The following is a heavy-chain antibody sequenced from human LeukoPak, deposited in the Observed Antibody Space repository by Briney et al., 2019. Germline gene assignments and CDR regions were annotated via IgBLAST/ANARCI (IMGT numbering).Heavy chain of an antibody. CDR1: GYTFTGYY. D-gene: IGHD3-22*01. Sequence: GASVKVSCKASGYTFTGYYLHWVRQAPGQGLEWMGWIHPNSGGTNYAQKFQGRVTMTRDTSISTAYMDLSSLRSDDTAVYFCARAYDSSGYFWNYWGQGTLVTVSS. J-gene: IGHJ4*02. CDR2: IHPNSGGT. V-gene: IGHV1-2*02. CDR3: ARAYDSSGYFWNY.